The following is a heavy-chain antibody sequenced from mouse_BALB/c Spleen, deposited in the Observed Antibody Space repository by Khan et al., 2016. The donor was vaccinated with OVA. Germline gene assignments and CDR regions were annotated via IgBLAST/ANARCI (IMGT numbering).Heavy chain of an antibody. Sequence: VQLKESGAELAKPGASVKMSCKASGYTFTSYWMPWVKQRPGQGLEWIGYINPSTDYTEYNHKFKDKATLTVDKSSSTAYMQLTSLKSEDSAVYNCVNADSSTAWFAYWGQGTLVTVSA. V-gene: IGHV1-7*01. J-gene: IGHJ3*01. CDR1: GYTFTSYW. CDR2: INPSTDYT. CDR3: VNADSSTAWFAY. D-gene: IGHD1-1*01.